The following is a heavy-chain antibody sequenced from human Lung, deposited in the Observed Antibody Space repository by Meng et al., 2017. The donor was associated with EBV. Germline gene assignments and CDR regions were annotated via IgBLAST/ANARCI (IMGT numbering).Heavy chain of an antibody. V-gene: IGHV7-4-1*02. CDR3: ARDRHPFDY. Sequence: QVQLVQSGSELKKPGXSVKVSCKASGYTFSNYAINWVRQAPGQGLEWMGWISTNTWKPTYAQGFTGRFVFSLDTSVNTAYLQINSLKAEDTALYYCARDRHPFDYWGQGTLVTVSS. J-gene: IGHJ4*02. CDR1: GYTFSNYA. CDR2: ISTNTWKP.